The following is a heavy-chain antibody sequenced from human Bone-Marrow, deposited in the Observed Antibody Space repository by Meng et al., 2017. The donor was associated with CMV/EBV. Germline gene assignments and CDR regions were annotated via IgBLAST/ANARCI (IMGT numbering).Heavy chain of an antibody. Sequence: SVKVSCKASGGTFSSYAISWVRQSPGQGLEWMGGIIPIFGTANYAQKFQGRVTITTDESTSTAYMELSCLRSEDPAVYYCARVISSEVRGWMGYYYYGMDVWGQGTTVTVSS. CDR2: IIPIFGTA. CDR1: GGTFSSYA. D-gene: IGHD6-25*01. CDR3: ARVISSEVRGWMGYYYYGMDV. J-gene: IGHJ6*02. V-gene: IGHV1-69*05.